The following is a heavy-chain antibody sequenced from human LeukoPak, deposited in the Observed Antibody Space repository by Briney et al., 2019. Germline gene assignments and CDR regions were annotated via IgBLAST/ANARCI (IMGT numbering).Heavy chain of an antibody. Sequence: GGSLRLSCAASGFTFSSYAMSWVRQAPGKGLEWVSAISGSGGSTYYADSVKGRFTISRDNSKNTLYLQMNSLRAEDTAVYYCAKEGGSPGTQDYGDYESPTAFDYWGQGTLVTVSS. J-gene: IGHJ4*02. V-gene: IGHV3-23*01. CDR3: AKEGGSPGTQDYGDYESPTAFDY. CDR2: ISGSGGST. D-gene: IGHD4-17*01. CDR1: GFTFSSYA.